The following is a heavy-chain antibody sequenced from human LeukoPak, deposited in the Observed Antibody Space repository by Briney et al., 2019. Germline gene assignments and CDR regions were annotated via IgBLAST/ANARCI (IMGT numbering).Heavy chain of an antibody. CDR3: ANSYDSSGYFYFQH. CDR2: ISAYNGNT. D-gene: IGHD3-22*01. Sequence: ASVKVSCKASGYTFTSYGISWVRQAPGQGLEWMGWISAYNGNTNYAQKLQGRVTMTTDTSTSTAYMELSSLRSGDTAVYYCANSYDSSGYFYFQHWGQGTLVTVSS. V-gene: IGHV1-18*01. CDR1: GYTFTSYG. J-gene: IGHJ1*01.